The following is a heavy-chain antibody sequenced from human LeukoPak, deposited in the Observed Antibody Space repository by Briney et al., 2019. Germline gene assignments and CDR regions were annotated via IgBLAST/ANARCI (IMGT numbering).Heavy chain of an antibody. CDR1: GGSISSGGYY. D-gene: IGHD2-15*01. CDR2: TYYSGST. Sequence: SQTLSLTCTVSGGSISSGGYYWSWIRQHPGKGLEWIGYTYYSGSTYYNPSLRSRVTISVDTSKNQFSLKLSSVTAADTAVYYCARRVGRVAATRGWFDPWGQGTLVTVSS. V-gene: IGHV4-31*03. CDR3: ARRVGRVAATRGWFDP. J-gene: IGHJ5*02.